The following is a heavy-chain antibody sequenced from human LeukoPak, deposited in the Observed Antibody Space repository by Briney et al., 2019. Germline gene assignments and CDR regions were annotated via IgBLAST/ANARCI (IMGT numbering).Heavy chain of an antibody. V-gene: IGHV3-74*01. CDR2: ISSDGGST. CDR1: GFTFSDNW. D-gene: IGHD3-3*01. J-gene: IGHJ4*02. CDR3: AGCSYAFH. Sequence: GGSLRLSCAVSGFTFSDNWMNWVRQAPGKGLFWVERISSDGGSTGYADSVKGRFTISRDNAKNTLFLQMDSLRAEDTAVYYCAGCSYAFHWGQGTPVTVSS.